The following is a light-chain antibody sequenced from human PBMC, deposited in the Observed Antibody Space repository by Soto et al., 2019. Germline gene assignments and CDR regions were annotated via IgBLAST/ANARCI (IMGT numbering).Light chain of an antibody. CDR3: ATWDSSLSAGV. CDR2: DNN. V-gene: IGLV1-51*01. J-gene: IGLJ1*01. CDR1: SSSIGNNY. Sequence: QSVLTQPSSVSASPGQKVTISCSGSSSSIGNNYVSWYQQFSGTAPKLLIYDNNNRPSGIPDRFSGSKSGTSATLGITGLQTGDEADYYCATWDSSLSAGVFGTGTTLTVL.